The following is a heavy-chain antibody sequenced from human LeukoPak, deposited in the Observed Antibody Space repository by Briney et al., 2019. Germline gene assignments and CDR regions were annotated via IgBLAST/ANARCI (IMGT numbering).Heavy chain of an antibody. CDR3: ARGVTARGFYYYMDI. D-gene: IGHD2-21*02. CDR2: INPHSGGT. V-gene: IGHV1-2*02. Sequence: ASVKVSCKASGYTFTGYYIQWVRQAPGQGLEWMGWINPHSGGTDYAQEFQGRVTMTRDTSISTAYMELSSLRPDDTAVYSCARGVTARGFYYYMDIWGSGTTVTISS. J-gene: IGHJ6*03. CDR1: GYTFTGYY.